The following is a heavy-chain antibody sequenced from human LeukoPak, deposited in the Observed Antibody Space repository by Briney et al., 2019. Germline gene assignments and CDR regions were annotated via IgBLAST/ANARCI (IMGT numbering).Heavy chain of an antibody. CDR3: AKDLWPVRLPAAGVYFDY. D-gene: IGHD2-2*01. J-gene: IGHJ4*02. Sequence: PGGSLRLSCAASGFTFSSYWMSWVRQAPGKGLEWVANIKQDGSEKYYVDSVKGRFTISRDNSKNTLYLQMNSLRAEDTAVYYCAKDLWPVRLPAAGVYFDYWGQGTLVTVSS. CDR2: IKQDGSEK. V-gene: IGHV3-7*01. CDR1: GFTFSSYW.